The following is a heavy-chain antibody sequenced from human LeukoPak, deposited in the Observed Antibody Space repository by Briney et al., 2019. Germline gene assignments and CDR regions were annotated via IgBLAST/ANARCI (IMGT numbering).Heavy chain of an antibody. V-gene: IGHV3-23*01. J-gene: IGHJ4*02. D-gene: IGHD1-26*01. CDR1: GFTFSSYA. CDR2: ISGSGGST. Sequence: GGSLRLSCAASGFTFSSYAMSWVRQAPGKGLEWVSAISGSGGSTYYVDSVKGRFTISRDNSKNTLYLQMNSLRAEDTAVYYCAKQKEWELLRPFDYWGQGTLVTVSS. CDR3: AKQKEWELLRPFDY.